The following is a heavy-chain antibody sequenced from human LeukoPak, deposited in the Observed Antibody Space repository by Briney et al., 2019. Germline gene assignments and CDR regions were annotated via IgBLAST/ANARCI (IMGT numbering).Heavy chain of an antibody. CDR1: GFTFDDYG. CDR2: INWDGGST. Sequence: GGSLKLSCAAPGFTFDDYGMSWARQAPGKGLEWVSGINWDGGSTVYADSVKGRFTISSDNDKNFLYLQMNSLRAEDTALYYCARTVSSAGWSDDAFDIWGQGTMVTVSS. V-gene: IGHV3-20*04. CDR3: ARTVSSAGWSDDAFDI. J-gene: IGHJ3*02. D-gene: IGHD6-19*01.